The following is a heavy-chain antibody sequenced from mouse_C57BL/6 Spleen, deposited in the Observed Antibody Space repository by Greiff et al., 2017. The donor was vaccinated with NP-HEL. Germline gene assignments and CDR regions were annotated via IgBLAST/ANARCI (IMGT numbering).Heavy chain of an antibody. D-gene: IGHD2-3*01. V-gene: IGHV1-64*01. CDR3: ARGGWLLPFAY. J-gene: IGHJ3*01. CDR1: GYTFTSYW. CDR2: IHPNSGST. Sequence: QVQLQQPGAELVKPGASVKLSCKASGYTFTSYWMHWVKQRPGQGLEWIGMIHPNSGSTNYNEKFKSKAKLTVDKSSSTAYIQLSSLTSADSAVYYCARGGWLLPFAYWGQGTLVTVSA.